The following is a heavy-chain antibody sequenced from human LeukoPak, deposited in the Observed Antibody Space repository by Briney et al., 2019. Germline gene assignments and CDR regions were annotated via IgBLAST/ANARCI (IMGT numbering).Heavy chain of an antibody. Sequence: GRSLRLSCAASGFTFSNYAMHWVRQAPGKGLEWVSLISSGGTYEYYADSVKGRFTISRDNSKNTLYLQLNSLRAEDTAVYYCARDSTYYYDSGSSGPHYFDNWGQGTLVTVSS. D-gene: IGHD3-10*01. CDR3: ARDSTYYYDSGSSGPHYFDN. CDR1: GFTFSNYA. CDR2: ISSGGTYE. V-gene: IGHV3-30*01. J-gene: IGHJ4*02.